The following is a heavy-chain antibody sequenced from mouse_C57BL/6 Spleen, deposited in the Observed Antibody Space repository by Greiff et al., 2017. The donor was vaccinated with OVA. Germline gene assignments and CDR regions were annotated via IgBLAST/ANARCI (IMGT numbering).Heavy chain of an antibody. D-gene: IGHD2-3*01. J-gene: IGHJ3*01. CDR1: GYTFTSYW. CDR3: ATIYDGYYNAY. CDR2: IHPNSGST. Sequence: QVQLQQSGAELVKPGASVKLSCKASGYTFTSYWMHWVKQRPGQGLEWIGMIHPNSGSTNYNEKFKSKATLTVDKSSSTAYMQLSSLTSEDSAVYYCATIYDGYYNAYWGQGTLVTVSA. V-gene: IGHV1-64*01.